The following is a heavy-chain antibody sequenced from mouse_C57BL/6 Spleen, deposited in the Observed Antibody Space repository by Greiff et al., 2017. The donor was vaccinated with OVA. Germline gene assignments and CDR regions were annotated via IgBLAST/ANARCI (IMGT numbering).Heavy chain of an antibody. V-gene: IGHV1-55*01. CDR1: GYTFTSYW. CDR3: ARGFYYGSSYHYAMDY. Sequence: VQLKKPGAELHNPGCPVKMSCKASGYTFTSYWITWVKQRPGQGLEWIGDIYPGSGSTNYNEKFKSKATLTVDTSSSTAYMQLSSLTSEDSAVYYCARGFYYGSSYHYAMDYWGQGTSVTVSS. J-gene: IGHJ4*01. D-gene: IGHD1-1*01. CDR2: IYPGSGST.